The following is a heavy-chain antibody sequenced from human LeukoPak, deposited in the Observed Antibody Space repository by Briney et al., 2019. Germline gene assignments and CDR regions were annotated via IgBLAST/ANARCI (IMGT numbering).Heavy chain of an antibody. D-gene: IGHD3-22*01. V-gene: IGHV1-18*01. CDR3: ARDASICSGGSCFFLYYYESSGYYLNDY. CDR1: GYTFTSYG. CDR2: ISAYNGNT. J-gene: IGHJ4*02. Sequence: ASVKVSCTASGYTFTSYGISWLRQAPGQGLEWMGWISAYNGNTNYAQKLQGRVTMTTDTSTSTAYMELRSLRSDDTAVYYCARDASICSGGSCFFLYYYESSGYYLNDYWGQGTLVTVSS.